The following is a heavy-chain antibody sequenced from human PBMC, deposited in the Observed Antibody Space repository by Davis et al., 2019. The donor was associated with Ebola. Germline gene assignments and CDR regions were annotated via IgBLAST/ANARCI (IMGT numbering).Heavy chain of an antibody. V-gene: IGHV3-23*01. CDR3: ATGTDLDY. CDR1: GFTFSSYA. J-gene: IGHJ4*02. CDR2: ISGSGGST. D-gene: IGHD1/OR15-1a*01. Sequence: GESLKISCAASGFTFSSYAMSWVRQAPGKGLEWVSAISGSGGSTYYADSVKGRFTISRDNSKNTLYLQMNSLRAEDTAVYYCATGTDLDYWGPGIRVTVSS.